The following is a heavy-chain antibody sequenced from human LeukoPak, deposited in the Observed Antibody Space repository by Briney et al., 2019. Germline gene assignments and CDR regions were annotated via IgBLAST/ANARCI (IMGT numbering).Heavy chain of an antibody. J-gene: IGHJ4*02. D-gene: IGHD3-10*01. Sequence: ACAPTLANATYTLTLSSSSFGFFLSTRGMGVGWIRPPPGRALEWLALMYWNDDKRYSASLKSRLSITKDTSKNQVVLTMTNMDPVDTATYYCAHRAWFGELFAYWGQGTLVTVSS. V-gene: IGHV2-5*01. CDR1: GFFLSTRGMG. CDR2: MYWNDDK. CDR3: AHRAWFGELFAY.